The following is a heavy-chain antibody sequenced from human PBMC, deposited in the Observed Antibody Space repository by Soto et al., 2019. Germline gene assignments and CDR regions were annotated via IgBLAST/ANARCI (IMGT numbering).Heavy chain of an antibody. D-gene: IGHD2-2*01. CDR2: ISYDGSNK. J-gene: IGHJ5*02. Sequence: QVQLVESGGGVVQPGRSLRLSCAASGFTFSSYAMHWVRQAPGKGLEWVAVISYDGSNKYYADSVKGRFTISRDNSKNTLYLQMNSLRAEDTAVYYCARGPIVLVPAGWFDPWGQGTPVTVSS. V-gene: IGHV3-30-3*01. CDR1: GFTFSSYA. CDR3: ARGPIVLVPAGWFDP.